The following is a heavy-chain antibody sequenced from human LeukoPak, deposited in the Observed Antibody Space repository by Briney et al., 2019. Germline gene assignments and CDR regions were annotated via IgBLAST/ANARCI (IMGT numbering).Heavy chain of an antibody. D-gene: IGHD3-10*01. Sequence: PGGTLKLSCAASGFTFSNYAMHWVRQAPGKELEYVSAISSNGGRTYYANSVKGRFTISRDNSKNTLFLQMGSLRAEDMAVYYCAREPTTYGSGSSFDYWGQGTLVTVSS. CDR3: AREPTTYGSGSSFDY. CDR1: GFTFSNYA. J-gene: IGHJ4*02. V-gene: IGHV3-64*01. CDR2: ISSNGGRT.